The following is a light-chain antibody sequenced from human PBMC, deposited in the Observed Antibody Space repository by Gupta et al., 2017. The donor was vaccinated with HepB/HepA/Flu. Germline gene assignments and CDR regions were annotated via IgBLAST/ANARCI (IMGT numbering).Light chain of an antibody. CDR2: WAS. CDR1: QSVLYSSNNKNY. V-gene: IGKV4-1*01. Sequence: DIVMTQSPDPLAVSLGERATINCKSSQSVLYSSNNKNYLAWYQQKPGQPPNLLIYWASTRESGVPDRFSGSGSGTDFTLTISSLQAEDVAVYYCQQYDSTPLTFGGGTKVEIK. CDR3: QQYDSTPLT. J-gene: IGKJ4*01.